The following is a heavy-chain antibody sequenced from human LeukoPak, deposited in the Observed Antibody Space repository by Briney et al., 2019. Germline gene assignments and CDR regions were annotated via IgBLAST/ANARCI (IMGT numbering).Heavy chain of an antibody. J-gene: IGHJ4*02. V-gene: IGHV1-2*02. Sequence: GASVTVSCTASGYTFTGYYMHWVRQAPGQGLEWMGWINPNSGGTNYAQKFQGRVTMTRDTSISTAYMELSRLRSDDTAVYYCARDPYSSSSNYPPLDYWGQGTLVTVSS. CDR2: INPNSGGT. CDR1: GYTFTGYY. D-gene: IGHD6-6*01. CDR3: ARDPYSSSSNYPPLDY.